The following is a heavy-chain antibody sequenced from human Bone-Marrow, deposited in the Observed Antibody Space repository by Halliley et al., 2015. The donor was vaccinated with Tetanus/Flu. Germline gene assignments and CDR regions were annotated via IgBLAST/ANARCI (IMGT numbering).Heavy chain of an antibody. Sequence: LEWIATVSFTGKSPYNPSLEGRVTVSVDTSKNQFSLKLSSVTAADTAVYHCARSGMAMAGEIDSWGQGTLVTVSS. V-gene: IGHV4-39*01. J-gene: IGHJ4*02. CDR2: VSFTGKS. D-gene: IGHD6-19*01. CDR3: ARSGMAMAGEIDS.